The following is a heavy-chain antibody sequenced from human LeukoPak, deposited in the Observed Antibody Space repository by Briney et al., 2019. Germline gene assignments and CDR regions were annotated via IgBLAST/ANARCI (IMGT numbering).Heavy chain of an antibody. CDR2: INPNSGGT. Sequence: ASVRVSCKASEYTFTGYYMHWVRQAPGQGLEWMGWINPNSGGTHYAPKFQGRVTMTRDTSISTAYMELSRLRSDDTAVYYCARGPYVPFPNWYFDLWGRGTLVTVSS. D-gene: IGHD3-10*02. CDR1: EYTFTGYY. V-gene: IGHV1-2*02. CDR3: ARGPYVPFPNWYFDL. J-gene: IGHJ2*01.